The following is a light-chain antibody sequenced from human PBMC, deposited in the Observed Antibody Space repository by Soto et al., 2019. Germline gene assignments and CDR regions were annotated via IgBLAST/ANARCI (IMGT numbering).Light chain of an antibody. CDR1: QSVSSSY. CDR2: GAS. J-gene: IGKJ1*01. V-gene: IGKV3-20*01. Sequence: IVLTQSPGTLSLSPGVRAILSCMSSQSVSSSYLAWFKQKPGQAPRLLSHGASSRATGIPDRFSGSGSGTEFTLTISRLEPEDFEVYYCQQYGSSPTTFGQGTKVDIK. CDR3: QQYGSSPTT.